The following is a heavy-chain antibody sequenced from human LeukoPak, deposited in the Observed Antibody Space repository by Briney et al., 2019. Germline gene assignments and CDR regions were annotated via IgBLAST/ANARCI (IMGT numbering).Heavy chain of an antibody. CDR2: IYYSGST. CDR3: ARDPRGRYELDY. CDR1: GGSISSYY. D-gene: IGHD1-14*01. V-gene: IGHV4-59*12. Sequence: SETLSLTCTVSGGSISSYYWSWIRQPPGKGLEWIGYIYYSGSTNYNPSLKSRVTISVDTSKNQFSLKLSSVTAADTAVYYCARDPRGRYELDYWGQGTLVTVSS. J-gene: IGHJ4*02.